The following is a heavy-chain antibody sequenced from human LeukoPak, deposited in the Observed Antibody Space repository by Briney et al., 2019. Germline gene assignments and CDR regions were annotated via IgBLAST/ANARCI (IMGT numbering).Heavy chain of an antibody. CDR3: AREGYCTNGVCHAGYYFDY. V-gene: IGHV4-59*01. Sequence: PSETLSLTCTVSGGSIGSYYWSWIRQPPGKGLEWIGYIYYSGSTNYNPSLKSRVTISVDTSKNQFSLKLSSVTAADTAVYYCAREGYCTNGVCHAGYYFDYWGQGTLVTVSS. CDR2: IYYSGST. J-gene: IGHJ4*02. D-gene: IGHD2-8*01. CDR1: GGSIGSYY.